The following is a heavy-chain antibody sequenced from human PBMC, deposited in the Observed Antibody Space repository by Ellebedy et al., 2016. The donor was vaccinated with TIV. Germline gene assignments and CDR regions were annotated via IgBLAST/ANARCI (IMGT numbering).Heavy chain of an antibody. CDR1: GFTFTDYY. V-gene: IGHV3-11*01. CDR3: ARGGYNSGWGFDY. J-gene: IGHJ4*02. Sequence: GGSLRLSXAASGFTFTDYYMSWVRQAPGKGLECVSYISGSTSRIYYADSVKGRFTISRDNAKNSLYLQMNSLRAGDTALYHCARGGYNSGWGFDYWGQGTLVTVSS. CDR2: ISGSTSRI. D-gene: IGHD6-19*01.